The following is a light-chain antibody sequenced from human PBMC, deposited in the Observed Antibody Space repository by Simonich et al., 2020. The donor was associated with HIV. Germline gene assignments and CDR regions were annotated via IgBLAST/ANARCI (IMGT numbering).Light chain of an antibody. CDR2: WSS. CDR1: QSVLYSSNNKNY. CDR3: QQYYSTPRT. V-gene: IGKV4-1*01. Sequence: DIVMTQSPDSLAVYLGERATINCKSSQSVLYSSNNKNYLAWYQQKPGQPPNLLISWSSTRESGVPDRFSGSGSGTDFTLTISSLQAEDVAVYFCQQYYSTPRTFGQGTKVEIK. J-gene: IGKJ1*01.